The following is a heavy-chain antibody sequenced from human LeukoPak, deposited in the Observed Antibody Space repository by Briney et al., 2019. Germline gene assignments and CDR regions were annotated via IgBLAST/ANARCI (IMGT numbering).Heavy chain of an antibody. D-gene: IGHD3-22*01. CDR1: GFTFDDYV. Sequence: PGGSLRLSCAASGFTFDDYVMHWVRQAPGKGLEWVSYISSSGSTIYYADSVKGRFTISRDNGKNSLYLQMNSLRAEDTAVYYCARAIDSLIVVVRPFDYWGQGTLVTVSS. J-gene: IGHJ4*02. CDR3: ARAIDSLIVVVRPFDY. V-gene: IGHV3-48*03. CDR2: ISSSGSTI.